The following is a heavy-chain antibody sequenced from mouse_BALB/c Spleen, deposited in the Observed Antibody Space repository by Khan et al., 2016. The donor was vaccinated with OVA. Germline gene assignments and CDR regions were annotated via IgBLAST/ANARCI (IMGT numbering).Heavy chain of an antibody. J-gene: IGHJ2*01. CDR3: ARSVTITTVVATDFDY. CDR1: GYSITSDYA. V-gene: IGHV3-2*02. D-gene: IGHD1-1*01. CDR2: ISYSGRT. Sequence: EVQLQESGPGLVKPSQSLSLTCTVTGYSITSDYAWNWIRQFPGNKLEWMGYISYSGRTCYNPSLKSRISITRDTSNNLFFLQLNSVTTEDTATYYCARSVTITTVVATDFDYWGQGTTLTVSS.